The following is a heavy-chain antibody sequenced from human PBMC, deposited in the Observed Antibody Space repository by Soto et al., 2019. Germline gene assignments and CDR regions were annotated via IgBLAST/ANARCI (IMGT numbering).Heavy chain of an antibody. CDR1: GGFFRGYY. V-gene: IGHV4-34*01. J-gene: IGHJ2*01. CDR3: ARESHDILTGPPWVWYFDL. Sequence: QVQLQQWGAGPLRPLGPFSLPAGVFGGFFRGYYWAWFPKSPGRGWEWIGEINDRGSITYNPSLKSRVSISVDTSKNHYSLNLRSVTAADTAVYYCARESHDILTGPPWVWYFDLWGRGTLVTVSS. D-gene: IGHD3-9*01. CDR2: INDRGSI.